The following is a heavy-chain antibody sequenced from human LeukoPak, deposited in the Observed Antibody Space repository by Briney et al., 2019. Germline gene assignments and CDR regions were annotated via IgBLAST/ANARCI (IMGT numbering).Heavy chain of an antibody. D-gene: IGHD3-22*01. V-gene: IGHV1-58*02. CDR3: AAFPHYYDSSGYYPNPDFDY. CDR1: GFTFTSSA. Sequence: SVKVSCKASGFTFTSSAMQWVRQARGQRLEWIGWIVVGSGNTSYAQKFQERVTITRDMSTSTAYMELSSLRSEDTAVYYCAAFPHYYDSSGYYPNPDFDYWGQGTLVTVSS. J-gene: IGHJ4*02. CDR2: IVVGSGNT.